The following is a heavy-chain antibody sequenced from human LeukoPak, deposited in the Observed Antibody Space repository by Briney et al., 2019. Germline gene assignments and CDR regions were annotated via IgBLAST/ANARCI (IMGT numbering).Heavy chain of an antibody. V-gene: IGHV4-59*01. CDR3: ARGGVIRNPFDY. D-gene: IGHD3-10*01. J-gene: IGHJ4*02. CDR1: GGSISRYY. CDR2: IYYSGST. Sequence: ETLSLTCTVSGGSISRYYWSWIRQPPGKGLEWIGYIYYSGSTNCNPSLRSRVTISVDTSKNQFSLKLSSVTAADTAVYYCARGGVIRNPFDYWGQGTLVTVSS.